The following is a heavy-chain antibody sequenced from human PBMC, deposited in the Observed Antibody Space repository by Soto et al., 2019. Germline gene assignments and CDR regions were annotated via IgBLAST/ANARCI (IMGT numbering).Heavy chain of an antibody. J-gene: IGHJ4*02. Sequence: QVQLVESGGGVVQPGRSLRLSCAASGFTFSSYAMHWVRQAPGKGLEWVAAISYDGSNKYYADSVKGRFTISRDNSKNTLFLQMNSLRAEDTAVYYCAKDVPDRNGYFDSWGQGTLVTVSS. CDR2: ISYDGSNK. D-gene: IGHD2-2*01. CDR3: AKDVPDRNGYFDS. V-gene: IGHV3-30*18. CDR1: GFTFSSYA.